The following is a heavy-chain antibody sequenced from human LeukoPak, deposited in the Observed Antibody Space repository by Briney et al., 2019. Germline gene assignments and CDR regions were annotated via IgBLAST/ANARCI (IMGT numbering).Heavy chain of an antibody. CDR3: AKDKGSGTYPPY. V-gene: IGHV3-23*01. Sequence: GGSLRLSCAASGFTFSSFALSWVRQGPGKGLEWVSGISGSGGSTYYADSVKGRFAISRDNSNNRLYLQMNSLRAEDTAVYYCAKDKGSGTYPPYWGQGTLVTVSS. CDR1: GFTFSSFA. CDR2: ISGSGGST. J-gene: IGHJ4*02. D-gene: IGHD1-26*01.